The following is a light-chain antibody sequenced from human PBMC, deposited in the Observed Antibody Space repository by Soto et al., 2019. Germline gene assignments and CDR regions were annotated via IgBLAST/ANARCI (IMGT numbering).Light chain of an antibody. CDR2: KAS. CDR1: QSISRW. Sequence: QMTQSPSTLATAVRYRVTITCRASQSISRWLAWYQQKPGKAPKLLIYKASNLESGVPSRFSARGSGTEFTLSISSQQPDDFATYYCQQYSSYWTFGQGTKVDIK. V-gene: IGKV1-5*03. CDR3: QQYSSYWT. J-gene: IGKJ1*01.